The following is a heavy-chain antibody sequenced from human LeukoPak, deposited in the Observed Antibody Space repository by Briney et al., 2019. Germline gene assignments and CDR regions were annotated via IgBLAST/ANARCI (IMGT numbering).Heavy chain of an antibody. J-gene: IGHJ4*02. CDR3: ARALRIVGATKVLAY. Sequence: ASVKVSCKASGYIFTSYGISWVRQAPGQGLEWMEWISAYNGNTHYAQKLQGRVTMTTDTSTSTAYMELRSLRSDDTAVYYCARALRIVGATKVLAYWGQGTLVTVSS. D-gene: IGHD1-26*01. V-gene: IGHV1-18*01. CDR1: GYIFTSYG. CDR2: ISAYNGNT.